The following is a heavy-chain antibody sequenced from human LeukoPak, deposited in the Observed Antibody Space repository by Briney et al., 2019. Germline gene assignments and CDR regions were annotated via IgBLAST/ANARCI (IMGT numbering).Heavy chain of an antibody. J-gene: IGHJ4*02. Sequence: PGGSLRLSCAASGFTFSSYGMHWVRQAPGKGLEWVAVIWYDGSNKYYADSVKGRFTISRDNSKNTLYLQMNSLRAEDTAVHYCARGIKGSPTGSITMVRGVYYFDYWGQGTLVTVSS. V-gene: IGHV3-33*01. CDR3: ARGIKGSPTGSITMVRGVYYFDY. CDR2: IWYDGSNK. D-gene: IGHD3-10*01. CDR1: GFTFSSYG.